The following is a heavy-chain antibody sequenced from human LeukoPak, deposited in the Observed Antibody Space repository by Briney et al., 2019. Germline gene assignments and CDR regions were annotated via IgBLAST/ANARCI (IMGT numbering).Heavy chain of an antibody. CDR3: ARVAYSRSSGWFDP. CDR1: GGSFSGYY. CDR2: INHSGST. J-gene: IGHJ5*02. V-gene: IGHV4-34*01. D-gene: IGHD6-6*01. Sequence: ETLSLTCAVYGGSFSGYYWSWIRQPPGKGLEWIGEINHSGSTNYNPSLKSRVTISVDTSKNQFSLKLSSVTAADTAVYYCARVAYSRSSGWFDPWGQGTLVTVSS.